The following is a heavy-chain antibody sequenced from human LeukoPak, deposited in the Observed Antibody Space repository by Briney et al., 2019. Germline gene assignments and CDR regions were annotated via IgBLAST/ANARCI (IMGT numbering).Heavy chain of an antibody. Sequence: ASVKVSCKVSGYTLTELSMHWVRQAPGKGLEWMGGFDPEDGETIYAQKSQGRVTMTEDTSTDTAYMELSSLRSEDTAVYYCATGDRYNWNYPDYWGQGTLVTVSS. D-gene: IGHD1-20*01. CDR2: FDPEDGET. CDR1: GYTLTELS. CDR3: ATGDRYNWNYPDY. V-gene: IGHV1-24*01. J-gene: IGHJ4*02.